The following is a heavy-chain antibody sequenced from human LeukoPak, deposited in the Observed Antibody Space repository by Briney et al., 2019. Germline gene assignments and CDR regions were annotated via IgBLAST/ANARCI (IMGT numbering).Heavy chain of an antibody. CDR1: GLTFSSYS. V-gene: IGHV3-21*01. D-gene: IGHD5-18*01. Sequence: GESLRLSCAASGLTFSSYSMNWVRQDPGKGLEWVSSISSASTYIYYADSVKGRFTISRDNAKNSLYLQMNSLRAEDTAMYYCARLVWDTTMADGDIDSWGQGTLLIVSS. J-gene: IGHJ4*02. CDR3: ARLVWDTTMADGDIDS. CDR2: ISSASTYI.